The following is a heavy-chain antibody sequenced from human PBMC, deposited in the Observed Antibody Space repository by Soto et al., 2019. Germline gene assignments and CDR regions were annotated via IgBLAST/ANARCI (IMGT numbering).Heavy chain of an antibody. V-gene: IGHV3-23*01. D-gene: IGHD2-15*01. CDR3: AKEGGGSPPTYYHYGMDV. J-gene: IGHJ6*02. CDR2: ISGSGGTT. CDR1: GFTFSSYS. Sequence: GGSLRLSCAASGFTFSSYSMNWVRQAPGKGLEWVSYISGSGGTTYSADSVKGRFTISRDNTKNTLYLQMNSLRAEDTAVYYCAKEGGGSPPTYYHYGMDVWGQGTTVTVSS.